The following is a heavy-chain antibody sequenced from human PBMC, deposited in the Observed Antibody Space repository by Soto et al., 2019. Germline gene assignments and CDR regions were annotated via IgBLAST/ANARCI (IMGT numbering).Heavy chain of an antibody. D-gene: IGHD6-19*01. CDR1: GFTFSSYS. CDR2: ISSSSSYI. V-gene: IGHV3-21*01. Sequence: GGSLRLSCAASGFTFSSYSMNWVRQAPGKGLEWVSSISSSSSYIYYADSVKGRFTISRDNAKNSLYLQMNSLRAEDTAVYYWARVSSGPLYYFDYWGQGTLVTVSS. J-gene: IGHJ4*02. CDR3: ARVSSGPLYYFDY.